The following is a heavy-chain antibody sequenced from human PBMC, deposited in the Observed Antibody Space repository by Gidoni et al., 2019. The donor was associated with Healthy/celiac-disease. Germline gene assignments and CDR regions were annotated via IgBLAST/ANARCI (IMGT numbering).Heavy chain of an antibody. CDR2: IRYDGSNK. CDR1: GFTFSSYG. D-gene: IGHD2-21*02. V-gene: IGHV3-30*02. CDR3: AKAQYEIVVVTAVDY. J-gene: IGHJ4*02. Sequence: QVQLVESGGGVVQPGGSLRLSCAASGFTFSSYGMHWVRQAPGKGLEWVAFIRYDGSNKYYADSVKGRFTISRDNSKNTLYLQMNSLRAEDTAVYYCAKAQYEIVVVTAVDYWGQGTLVTVSS.